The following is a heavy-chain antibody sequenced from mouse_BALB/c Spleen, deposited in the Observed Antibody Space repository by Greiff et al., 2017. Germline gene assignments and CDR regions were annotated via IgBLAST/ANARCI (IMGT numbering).Heavy chain of an antibody. J-gene: IGHJ2*01. V-gene: IGHV5-9-4*01. CDR2: ISSGGSYT. D-gene: IGHD1-1*01. Sequence: EVQGVESGGGLVKPGGSLKLSCAASGFTFSSYAMSWVRQSPEKRLEWVAEISSGGSYTYYPDTVTGRFTISRDNAKNTLYLEMSSLRSEDTAMYYCARGSTVVEYYFDYWGQGTTLTVSS. CDR3: ARGSTVVEYYFDY. CDR1: GFTFSSYA.